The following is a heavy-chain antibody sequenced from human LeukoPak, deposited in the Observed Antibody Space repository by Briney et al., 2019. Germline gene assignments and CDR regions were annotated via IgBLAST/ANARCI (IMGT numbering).Heavy chain of an antibody. V-gene: IGHV3-15*07. CDR1: GFTFSNAW. Sequence: GGSLRLSCAASGFTFSNAWMNWVCQAPGKGLEWVGRIISKTDGGTTDYAAPVKGRFTISRDDSRNTLYLQMNSLEAEDTAVYYCTTHIAADYYYGMDVWGQGTTVTVSS. CDR3: TTHIAADYYYGMDV. J-gene: IGHJ6*02. CDR2: IISKTDGGTT. D-gene: IGHD6-13*01.